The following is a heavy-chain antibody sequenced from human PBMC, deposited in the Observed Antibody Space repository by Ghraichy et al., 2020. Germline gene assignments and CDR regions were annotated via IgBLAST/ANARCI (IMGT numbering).Heavy chain of an antibody. CDR3: ARLSVRKVPAFDI. J-gene: IGHJ3*02. D-gene: IGHD3-10*01. Sequence: SETLSLTCTVSGGSISSSSYYWGWIRQPPGKGLEWIGSIYYSGSTYYNPSLKSRVTISVDTSKNQFSLKLSSETAADTAVYYCARLSVRKVPAFDIWGQGTMVTVSS. CDR2: IYYSGST. V-gene: IGHV4-39*01. CDR1: GGSISSSSYY.